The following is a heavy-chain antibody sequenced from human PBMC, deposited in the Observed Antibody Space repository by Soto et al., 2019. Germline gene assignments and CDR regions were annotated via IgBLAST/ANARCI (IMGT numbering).Heavy chain of an antibody. D-gene: IGHD2-15*01. Sequence: LRLSCAASGFTFSSYGMHWVRQAQGKGLEWVAVISYDGSNKYYADSVKGRFTISRDNSKNTLYLQMNNLRAEDTAVYYCAKDRWYWGPTVSRYGMDVWGQGTTVTVSS. CDR2: ISYDGSNK. CDR1: GFTFSSYG. CDR3: AKDRWYWGPTVSRYGMDV. V-gene: IGHV3-30*18. J-gene: IGHJ6*02.